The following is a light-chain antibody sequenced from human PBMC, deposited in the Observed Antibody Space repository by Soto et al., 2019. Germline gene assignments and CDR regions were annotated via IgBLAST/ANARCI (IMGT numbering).Light chain of an antibody. CDR2: GAS. CDR3: QEIYAAPVT. V-gene: IGKV1-39*01. CDR1: QSIHSC. Sequence: DIQMTQSPSSLSASVGDRVTITCRASQSIHSCLNRYQQKPGKAPKLLLYGASNFQSGAPSRFSGSESGRDFILTISSLQPEGFATYYGQEIYAAPVTFSQGTKVEIK. J-gene: IGKJ1*01.